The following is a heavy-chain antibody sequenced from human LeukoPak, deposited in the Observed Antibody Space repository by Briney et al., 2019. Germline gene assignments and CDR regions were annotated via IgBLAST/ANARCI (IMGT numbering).Heavy chain of an antibody. J-gene: IGHJ4*02. CDR2: TNTDGSYS. V-gene: IGHV3-74*01. CDR1: GFTFSYFW. CDR3: ARAFAGPRASDY. Sequence: GGSLRLSCAASGFTFSYFWMHWFRQTPGKGLVWVSCTNTDGSYSSYADSVKGRFTISRDNVRNTLYLQMSSLRAEDSAVYYCARAFAGPRASDYWGQGISVTVSS.